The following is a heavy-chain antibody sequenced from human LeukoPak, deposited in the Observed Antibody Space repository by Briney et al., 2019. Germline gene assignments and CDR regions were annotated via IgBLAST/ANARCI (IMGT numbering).Heavy chain of an antibody. CDR3: ARTLGGYDSSGYYYNYFDY. CDR1: GASISPNY. D-gene: IGHD3-22*01. CDR2: IHYSGGT. V-gene: IGHV4-59*01. J-gene: IGHJ4*02. Sequence: PSETLSLTCTVSGASISPNYWSWIRQPPGKGLEWIGYIHYSGGTNYNPSLKSRLTISVDTSKNQFSLKLSSVTAADTAVYYCARTLGGYDSSGYYYNYFDYWGQGTLVTVSS.